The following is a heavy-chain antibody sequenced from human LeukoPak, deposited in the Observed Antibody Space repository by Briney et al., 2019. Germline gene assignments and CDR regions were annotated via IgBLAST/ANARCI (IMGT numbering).Heavy chain of an antibody. CDR1: GGSISSSSYY. Sequence: PSETLSLTCTVSGGSISSSSYYWGWIRQPPGKGLEWIGSIYYSGSTYYNPSLKSRVTISVDTSKNQFSLKLSSVTAADTAVYYCARVEYSSSSSYYYYYYMDVWGKGTTVTVSS. CDR2: IYYSGST. CDR3: ARVEYSSSSSYYYYYYMDV. D-gene: IGHD6-6*01. V-gene: IGHV4-39*07. J-gene: IGHJ6*03.